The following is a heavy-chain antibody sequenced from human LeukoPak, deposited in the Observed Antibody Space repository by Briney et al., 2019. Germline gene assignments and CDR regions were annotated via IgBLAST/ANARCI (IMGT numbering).Heavy chain of an antibody. Sequence: SETLSLTCTVSGGSISSYYWSWIRQPPGKGLEWIGYIYYSGSTNYNPSLKSRVTISVDTSKNQLSLKLSSVTAADTAVYYCARQDCSSTSCLFDPWGQGTLVTVSS. CDR3: ARQDCSSTSCLFDP. CDR2: IYYSGST. CDR1: GGSISSYY. V-gene: IGHV4-59*08. D-gene: IGHD2-2*01. J-gene: IGHJ5*02.